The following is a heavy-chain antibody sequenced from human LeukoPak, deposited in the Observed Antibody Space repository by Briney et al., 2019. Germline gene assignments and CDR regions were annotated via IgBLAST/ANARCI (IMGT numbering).Heavy chain of an antibody. CDR2: IYYSGST. J-gene: IGHJ4*02. CDR3: ARHASGGFHEYYYDSSGYYYYGY. D-gene: IGHD3-22*01. V-gene: IGHV4-59*08. Sequence: SETLSLTCTVSGGSISSYYWSWIRQPPGKGLEWIGYIYYSGSTNYNPSLKSRVTISVDTSKNQFSLKLSSVTAADTAVYYCARHASGGFHEYYYDSSGYYYYGYWGQGTLVTVSS. CDR1: GGSISSYY.